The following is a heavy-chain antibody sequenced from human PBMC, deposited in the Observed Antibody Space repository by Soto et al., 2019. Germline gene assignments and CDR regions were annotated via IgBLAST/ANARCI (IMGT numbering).Heavy chain of an antibody. V-gene: IGHV3-21*01. CDR2: ISSGSSYM. Sequence: VQLVESGGGLVKPGESLRLSCAGSGFTFSSYRMNWVRQAPGKGLEWVSSISSGSSYMYYADSVKGRFTVSRDNVRTSLLLKMNSLRAEATAVYFFVRDGAAYSSRPLWFVPWGQGTLVTVPS. CDR3: VRDGAAYSSRPLWFVP. D-gene: IGHD6-13*01. J-gene: IGHJ5*02. CDR1: GFTFSSYR.